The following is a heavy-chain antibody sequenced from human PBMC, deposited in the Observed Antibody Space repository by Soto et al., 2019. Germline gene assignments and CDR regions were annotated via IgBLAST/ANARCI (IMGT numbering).Heavy chain of an antibody. D-gene: IGHD2-15*01. V-gene: IGHV3-15*01. CDR3: TTVPCSGGSCYPYYFDY. J-gene: IGHJ4*02. CDR2: IKSKTDGGTT. Sequence: EVQLVESGGGLVKPGGSLRLSCAASGFTFSNAWMSWVRQAPGKGLEWVGRIKSKTDGGTTDYAAPVKGRFTISRDDSKNTLYLQMNSLKAEDTAVYYCTTVPCSGGSCYPYYFDYWGQGTLVTVSS. CDR1: GFTFSNAW.